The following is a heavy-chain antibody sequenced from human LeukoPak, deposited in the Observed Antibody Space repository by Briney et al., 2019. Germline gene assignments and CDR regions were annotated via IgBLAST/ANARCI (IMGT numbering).Heavy chain of an antibody. CDR1: GFTLSSYG. J-gene: IGHJ4*02. CDR2: IWYDGSNK. V-gene: IGHV3-33*01. CDR3: AREYYTGPFRDGYNPFDY. D-gene: IGHD5-24*01. Sequence: GGSPRLSCAASGFTLSSYGMHWVRQAPGKGLEWVAVIWYDGSNKYYADSVKGRFTISRDNSKNTLYLQMNSLRAEDTAVYYCAREYYTGPFRDGYNPFDYWGQGTLVTVSS.